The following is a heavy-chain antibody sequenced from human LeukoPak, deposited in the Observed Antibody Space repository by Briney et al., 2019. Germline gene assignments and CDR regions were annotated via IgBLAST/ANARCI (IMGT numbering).Heavy chain of an antibody. J-gene: IGHJ4*02. V-gene: IGHV1-69*13. D-gene: IGHD3-22*01. CDR3: ARTQEYYYDSSGYYFPDY. Sequence: RASVKVSCKASGGTFSSYAISWVRQAPGQGLEWMGGIIPIFGTANYAQKLQGRVTITADESTSTAYMELSSLRSEDTAVYYCARTQEYYYDSSGYYFPDYWGQGTLVTVSS. CDR2: IIPIFGTA. CDR1: GGTFSSYA.